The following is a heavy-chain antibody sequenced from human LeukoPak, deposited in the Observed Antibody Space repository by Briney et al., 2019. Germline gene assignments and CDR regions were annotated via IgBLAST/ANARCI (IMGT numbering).Heavy chain of an antibody. CDR1: GFSFSSYW. Sequence: GGSLRLSCAASGFSFSSYWMSWVRQAPGKGLEWVANIKQDGSEKYYVDSVKGRFSISRDNAKNSLYLQMHSLRAEDTAVYYCARVTYYYDSSGYYLMGGFDYWGQGTLVTVSS. CDR2: IKQDGSEK. J-gene: IGHJ4*02. D-gene: IGHD3-22*01. V-gene: IGHV3-7*01. CDR3: ARVTYYYDSSGYYLMGGFDY.